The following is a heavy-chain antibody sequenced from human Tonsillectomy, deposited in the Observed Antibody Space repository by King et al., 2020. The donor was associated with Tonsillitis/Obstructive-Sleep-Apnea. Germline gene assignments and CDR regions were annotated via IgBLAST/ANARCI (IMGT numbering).Heavy chain of an antibody. D-gene: IGHD4/OR15-4a*01. V-gene: IGHV3-33*01. CDR1: GFTFSTYG. CDR2: IWYDGSNK. CDR3: ARARVLKGGFDP. J-gene: IGHJ5*02. Sequence: VQLVESGGGVVQPGRSLRLSCAASGFTFSTYGMNWVRQAPGKGLEWVALIWYDGSNKYYADSVKGRFTISRDNSKNMLYLQMNSLRAEDTAVYYCARARVLKGGFDPWGQGTLVTVSS.